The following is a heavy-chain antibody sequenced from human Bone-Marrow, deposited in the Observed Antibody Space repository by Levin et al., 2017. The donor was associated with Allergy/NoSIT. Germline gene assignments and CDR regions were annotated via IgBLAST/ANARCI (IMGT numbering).Heavy chain of an antibody. CDR2: IGTAGDT. CDR3: ARAKPSRKYYGSGGVGYFDY. Sequence: GGSLRLSCAASGFTFSSYDMHWVRQATGKGLEWVSAIGTAGDTYYPGSVKGRFTISRENAKNSLYLQMNSLRAGDTAVYYCARAKPSRKYYGSGGVGYFDYWGQGTLVTVSS. J-gene: IGHJ4*02. CDR1: GFTFSSYD. D-gene: IGHD3-10*01. V-gene: IGHV3-13*04.